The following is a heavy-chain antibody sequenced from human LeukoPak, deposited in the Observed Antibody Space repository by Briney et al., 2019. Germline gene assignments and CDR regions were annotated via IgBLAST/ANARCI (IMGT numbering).Heavy chain of an antibody. CDR1: GFIFSSYA. D-gene: IGHD2-15*01. CDR2: IKEDGSEK. Sequence: GGSLRLSCAASGFIFSSYAMSWVRQAPGKGLEWVANIKEDGSEKYYVDSVKGRFTISRDDATKSLYLQMNSLRAEDTALYYCARDSRPRGGSCFDNWGQGTLVTVSS. CDR3: ARDSRPRGGSCFDN. V-gene: IGHV3-7*01. J-gene: IGHJ4*02.